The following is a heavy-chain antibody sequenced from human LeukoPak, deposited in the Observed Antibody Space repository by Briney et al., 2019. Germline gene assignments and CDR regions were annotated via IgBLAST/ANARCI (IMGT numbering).Heavy chain of an antibody. V-gene: IGHV3-30*02. CDR1: GFTFSNYG. CDR2: IRYDGSNK. Sequence: GGSLRLSCAASGFTFSNYGMHWVRQAPGKGLEWVAFIRYDGSNKYYADSVKGRFTISRDNSKNTLYVQMNSLRAGDTAVYYCARDAESPGTTMTTYYYYMDVWGKGTTVTISS. CDR3: ARDAESPGTTMTTYYYYMDV. J-gene: IGHJ6*03. D-gene: IGHD4-17*01.